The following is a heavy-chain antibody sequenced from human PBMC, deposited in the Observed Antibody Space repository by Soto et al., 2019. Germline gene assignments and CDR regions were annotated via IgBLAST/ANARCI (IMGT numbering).Heavy chain of an antibody. J-gene: IGHJ4*02. CDR2: IKSKTDGGTT. D-gene: IGHD3-22*01. CDR1: GFTFSNAW. CDR3: AKGSITMIVVVISIINFDY. Sequence: GGSLRLSCAASGFTFSNAWMNWVRQAPGKGLEWVGRIKSKTDGGTTDYAAPVKGRFTISRDDSKNTLYLQMNSLRAEDTAVYYCAKGSITMIVVVISIINFDYWGQGTLVTVSS. V-gene: IGHV3-15*07.